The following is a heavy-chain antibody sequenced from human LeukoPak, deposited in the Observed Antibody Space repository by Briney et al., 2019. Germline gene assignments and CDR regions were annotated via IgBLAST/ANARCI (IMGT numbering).Heavy chain of an antibody. Sequence: GGSLRLSCAASGFTFSYSGIHWVGQAPGKGLEWVATISYDGSNKYYADSVKGRFTISRDNSKNTLYLQMNSLRAEDTAVYYCARDNEYDFWSGYYRSTYYYYGMDVWGQGTTVTVSS. CDR2: ISYDGSNK. CDR3: ARDNEYDFWSGYYRSTYYYYGMDV. V-gene: IGHV3-30*03. D-gene: IGHD3-3*01. CDR1: GFTFSYSG. J-gene: IGHJ6*02.